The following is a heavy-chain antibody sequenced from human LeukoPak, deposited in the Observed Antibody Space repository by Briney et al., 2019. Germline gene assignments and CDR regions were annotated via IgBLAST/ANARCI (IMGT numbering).Heavy chain of an antibody. CDR3: AKDAQRGFDYSTSLEN. Sequence: GGSLRLSCAAAKFTFSHYGMNWVRQAPGKGLEWVAVIWSDGSNQYYADSVKGRFTISRDNSQNTVFLQMNSLRAEDTGVYYCAKDAQRGFDYSTSLENWCQGTLVTVSS. CDR1: KFTFSHYG. J-gene: IGHJ4*02. CDR2: IWSDGSNQ. D-gene: IGHD4-11*01. V-gene: IGHV3-33*06.